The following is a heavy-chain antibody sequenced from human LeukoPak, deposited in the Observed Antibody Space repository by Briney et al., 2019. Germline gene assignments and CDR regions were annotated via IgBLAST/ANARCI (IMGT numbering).Heavy chain of an antibody. J-gene: IGHJ6*03. CDR1: GYSFTSYW. Sequence: GESLKISCKGSGYSFTSYWIGWVRQMPGKGLEWMGIIYPGDSDTRYSPSFQGQVTISADKSISTAYLQWSSLKASDTAMYYCARHVVSVAHYYYYYYMDVWGKGTTVTVSS. D-gene: IGHD2-21*01. CDR3: ARHVVSVAHYYYYYYMDV. V-gene: IGHV5-51*01. CDR2: IYPGDSDT.